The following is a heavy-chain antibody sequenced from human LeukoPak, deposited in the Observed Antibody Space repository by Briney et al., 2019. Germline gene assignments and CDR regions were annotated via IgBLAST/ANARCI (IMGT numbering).Heavy chain of an antibody. D-gene: IGHD5-18*01. CDR3: ATELYSFSHPYAFDI. CDR1: GGSFSGYY. Sequence: SETLSLTCAVYGGSFSGYYWSWIRQPPGKGLEWIGEINHSGSTNYNPSLKSRVTISVDTSKNQFSLKLSSVTAADTAVYYCATELYSFSHPYAFDIWGQGTTVTVSS. J-gene: IGHJ3*02. CDR2: INHSGST. V-gene: IGHV4-34*01.